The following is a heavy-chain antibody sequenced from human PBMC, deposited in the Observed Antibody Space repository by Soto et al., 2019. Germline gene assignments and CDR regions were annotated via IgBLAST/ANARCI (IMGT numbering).Heavy chain of an antibody. CDR2: IYYSGST. V-gene: IGHV4-31*03. Sequence: SETLSLTCTVSGGSISSGGYYWSWIRQHPGKGLEWIGYIYYSGSTYYNPSLKSRVTISVDTSKNQFSLKLSSVTAADTAVYYCARFNQGGGSVDYWGQEILVTVSS. D-gene: IGHD2-15*01. J-gene: IGHJ4*02. CDR3: ARFNQGGGSVDY. CDR1: GGSISSGGYY.